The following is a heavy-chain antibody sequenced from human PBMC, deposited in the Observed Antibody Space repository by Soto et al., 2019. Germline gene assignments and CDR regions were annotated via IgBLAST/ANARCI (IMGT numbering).Heavy chain of an antibody. D-gene: IGHD2-15*01. CDR1: GGSISSGGYY. V-gene: IGHV4-31*03. CDR2: IYYSGST. Sequence: QVQLQESGPGLVKPSQTLSLTCTVSGGSISSGGYYWSWIPQQPGKGLEWIGYIYYSGSTYYNPSLKSRVTISVDTSKNQFSLKLSSVTAADTAVYYCARGGIVVVVAARYAFDTWGQGTMVTVSS. J-gene: IGHJ3*02. CDR3: ARGGIVVVVAARYAFDT.